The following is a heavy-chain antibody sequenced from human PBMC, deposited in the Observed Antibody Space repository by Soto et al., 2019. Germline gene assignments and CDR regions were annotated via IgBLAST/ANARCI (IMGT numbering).Heavy chain of an antibody. Sequence: ASVKVSCKASGYTFTSYYIHWVRQAPGQGLEWMGWISAYNGNTNYAQKLQGRVTMTTDTSTSTAYMELRSLRSDDTAVYYCARDADYYYYGMDVWGQGTTVTVYS. V-gene: IGHV1-18*04. CDR3: ARDADYYYYGMDV. CDR1: GYTFTSYY. CDR2: ISAYNGNT. J-gene: IGHJ6*02.